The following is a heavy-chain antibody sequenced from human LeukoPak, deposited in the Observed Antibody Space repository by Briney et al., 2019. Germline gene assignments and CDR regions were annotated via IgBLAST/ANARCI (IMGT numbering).Heavy chain of an antibody. V-gene: IGHV1-3*01. CDR3: ARDGDYTDYYYYGMDV. CDR2: INAGNGNT. CDR1: GYTFTSYA. Sequence: ASVTVSCTASGYTFTSYAMHWVRQAPGQRLEWMGWINAGNGNTKYSQKFQGRVTITRDTSASTAYMELSSLRSEDTAVYYCARDGDYTDYYYYGMDVWGQGTTVTVSS. D-gene: IGHD4-11*01. J-gene: IGHJ6*02.